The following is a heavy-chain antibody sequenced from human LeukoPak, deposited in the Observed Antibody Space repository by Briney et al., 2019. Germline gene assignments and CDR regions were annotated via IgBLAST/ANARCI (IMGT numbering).Heavy chain of an antibody. CDR3: ARLGSTAVWDYYYGMDV. V-gene: IGHV4-59*08. D-gene: IGHD3-10*01. CDR1: GGSISSYY. CDR2: IYYSGST. Sequence: PSETLSLTCTVSGGSISSYYWSWIRQPPGKGLEWIGYIYYSGSTNYNPSLKSRVTISVDTSKNQFSLKLSSVTAADTAVYYCARLGSTAVWDYYYGMDVWGQGTTVTVSS. J-gene: IGHJ6*02.